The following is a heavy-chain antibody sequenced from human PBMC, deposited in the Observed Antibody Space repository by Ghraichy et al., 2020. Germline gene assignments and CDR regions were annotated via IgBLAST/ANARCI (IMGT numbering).Heavy chain of an antibody. V-gene: IGHV1-69*13. CDR2: IIPIFGTA. CDR1: GGTFSSYA. D-gene: IGHD2-2*01. Sequence: SVKVSCKASGGTFSSYAISWVRQAPGQGLEWMGGIIPIFGTANYAQKFQGRVTITADESTSTAYMELSSLRSEDTAVYYCASLGKYQLQRGHYYYYMDVWGKGTTVTVSS. CDR3: ASLGKYQLQRGHYYYYMDV. J-gene: IGHJ6*03.